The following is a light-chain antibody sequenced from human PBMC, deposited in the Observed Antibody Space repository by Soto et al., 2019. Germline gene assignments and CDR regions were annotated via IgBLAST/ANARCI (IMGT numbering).Light chain of an antibody. Sequence: EVVLTQSPGTLSLFPGERATLSCRASQSVSSSYLAWYQQKPGQAPRLLIFGASSRATGIPDRFSGSGSGTDFILTNSRLEPEDFAVYYCQQYGNSRWTFGQGTKVEIK. CDR3: QQYGNSRWT. V-gene: IGKV3-20*01. CDR2: GAS. J-gene: IGKJ1*01. CDR1: QSVSSSY.